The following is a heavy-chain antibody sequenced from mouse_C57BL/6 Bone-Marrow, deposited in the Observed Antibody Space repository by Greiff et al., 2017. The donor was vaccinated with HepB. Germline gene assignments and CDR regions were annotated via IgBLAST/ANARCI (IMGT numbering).Heavy chain of an antibody. Sequence: EVKLMESGGGLVKPGGSLKLSCAASGFTFSSYTMSWVRQTPEKRLEWVATISGGGGNTYYPDSVKGRFTISRDNAKNTLYLQMSSLRSEDTALYYCARAGTWDFDYWGQGTTLTVSS. D-gene: IGHD2-14*01. CDR2: ISGGGGNT. CDR3: ARAGTWDFDY. V-gene: IGHV5-9*01. J-gene: IGHJ2*01. CDR1: GFTFSSYT.